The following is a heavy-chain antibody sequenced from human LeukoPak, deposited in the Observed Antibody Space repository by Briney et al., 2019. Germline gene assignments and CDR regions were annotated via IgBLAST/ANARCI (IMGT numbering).Heavy chain of an antibody. Sequence: ASVKVSCMASGYTFTGYYMHWVRQAPGQGLEWMGWINPNSGGTNYAQKFQGRVTMTRDTSISTAYMELSRLRSDDTAVYYCASPTIAEAGLLAFDIWGQGTMVTVSS. CDR3: ASPTIAEAGLLAFDI. CDR2: INPNSGGT. V-gene: IGHV1-2*02. J-gene: IGHJ3*02. CDR1: GYTFTGYY. D-gene: IGHD6-13*01.